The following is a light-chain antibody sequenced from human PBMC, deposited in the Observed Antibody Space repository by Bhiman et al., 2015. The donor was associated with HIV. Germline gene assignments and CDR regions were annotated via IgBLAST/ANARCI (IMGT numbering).Light chain of an antibody. Sequence: QSALTQPASVSGSPGQSITISCTGTGSDVGGYNHVSWYQQHPGKAPKLMIYDVSNRPSGVSNRFSGSKSGNTASLTISGLQAEDEADYYCSSLTSSLTVFGTGTNVTVL. J-gene: IGLJ1*01. CDR3: SSLTSSLTV. CDR1: GSDVGGYNH. V-gene: IGLV2-14*03. CDR2: DVS.